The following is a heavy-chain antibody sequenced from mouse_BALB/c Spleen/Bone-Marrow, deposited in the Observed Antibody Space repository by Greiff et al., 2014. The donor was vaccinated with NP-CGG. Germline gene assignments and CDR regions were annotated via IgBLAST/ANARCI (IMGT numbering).Heavy chain of an antibody. CDR1: GYAFSSYW. V-gene: IGHV1-80*01. CDR3: ARGGRLTGYYVDY. D-gene: IGHD4-1*01. Sequence: VQLQQSGAELVRPGSSVKISCKASGYAFSSYWMNWVKQRPGQGLEWIGQIYPGDGDTNYNGNFKDKATLTTDKSSTTAYMQLSSLTSEDSAVYFCARGGRLTGYYVDYWGQGTTLTVSS. J-gene: IGHJ2*01. CDR2: IYPGDGDT.